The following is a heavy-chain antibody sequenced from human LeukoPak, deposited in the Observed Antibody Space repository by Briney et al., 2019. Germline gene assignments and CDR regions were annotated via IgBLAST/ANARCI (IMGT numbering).Heavy chain of an antibody. Sequence: GGSLRLSCAASGFTLSSNYMSWVRQAPGKGLEWVSVIYSGGSAYYADSVKGRCTISRDNSKNTRYLQMNSLRAEDTAVYYCAREWERDWGQGTLVTVSS. CDR3: AREWERD. V-gene: IGHV3-53*01. CDR1: GFTLSSNY. CDR2: IYSGGSA. D-gene: IGHD1-26*01. J-gene: IGHJ4*02.